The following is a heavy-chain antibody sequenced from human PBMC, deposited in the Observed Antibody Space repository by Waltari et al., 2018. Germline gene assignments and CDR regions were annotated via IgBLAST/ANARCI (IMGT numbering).Heavy chain of an antibody. Sequence: QVLLLQGGARPLKPSETLSLTCDLAGGTFINYRWNWIRQSPPKGLEWIGQIGYAGHTVYNPSLRGRVVIWMDTSKNQFSMTLTSVTAADTAVYYCARAPITVVPGTQKGGMDVWGHGTTVSVSS. CDR1: GGTFINYR. CDR3: ARAPITVVPGTQKGGMDV. CDR2: IGYAGHT. V-gene: IGHV4-34*01. D-gene: IGHD3-3*01. J-gene: IGHJ6*02.